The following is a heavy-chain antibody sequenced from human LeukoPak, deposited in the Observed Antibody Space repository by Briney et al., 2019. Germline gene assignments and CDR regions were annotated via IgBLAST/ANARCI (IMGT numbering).Heavy chain of an antibody. J-gene: IGHJ4*02. D-gene: IGHD3-16*01. CDR2: IGSSGSPI. CDR3: ARGPAGDPFDH. V-gene: IGHV3-48*03. Sequence: QPGGSLRLSYAASGFTFRNYDMNWVRQAPGKGLEWVSFIGSSGSPIYYADSVKGRFTISRDNAKNSLYLQMSSLRVEDTAVYYCARGPAGDPFDHWGQGTLVTVSS. CDR1: GFTFRNYD.